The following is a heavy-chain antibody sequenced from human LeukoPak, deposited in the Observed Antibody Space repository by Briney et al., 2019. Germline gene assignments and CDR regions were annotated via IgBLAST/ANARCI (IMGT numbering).Heavy chain of an antibody. J-gene: IGHJ5*02. CDR2: ISAYNGNT. CDR3: ARDVGGREPTWPLGYNWFDP. D-gene: IGHD1-26*01. CDR1: GYTFTIEG. V-gene: IGHV1-18*01. Sequence: AAVTVSSKVSGYTFTIEGMRWVGQARGQGGEGRGWISAYNGNTNYAQKLQGRVTMTPDTSTRTAYMELTSLRSDDTAVYYCARDVGGREPTWPLGYNWFDPWGQGTLVTVSS.